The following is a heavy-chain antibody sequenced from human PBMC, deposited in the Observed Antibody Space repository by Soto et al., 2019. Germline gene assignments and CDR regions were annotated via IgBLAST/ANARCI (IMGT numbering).Heavy chain of an antibody. CDR3: ASLSPNYYYYYMDV. CDR2: ISYSGGTI. CDR1: GFTFSDHN. Sequence: EVQLVESGGGLVQPGGSLRLSCAASGFTFSDHNSNWVRQAPGKGLEWVSYISYSGGTIHYADSVKGRFTISRDNAENSLYLQMNSLRAEDTALYCCASLSPNYYYYYMDVWGKGTTVTVSS. V-gene: IGHV3-48*01. J-gene: IGHJ6*03.